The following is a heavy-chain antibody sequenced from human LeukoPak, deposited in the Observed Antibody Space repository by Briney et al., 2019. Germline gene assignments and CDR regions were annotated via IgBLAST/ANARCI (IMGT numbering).Heavy chain of an antibody. CDR3: ARDQYRSSSIVFDY. CDR2: IKPDGSEK. Sequence: GGSLRLSCAASGFTFSSYWMTWVRQAPGKGLEWVANIKPDGSEKNYVDSVKGRFTISRDNAKNSLYLQMSSLRVEDTAVYYCARDQYRSSSIVFDYWGQGTLVIVSS. J-gene: IGHJ4*02. V-gene: IGHV3-7*01. D-gene: IGHD6-6*01. CDR1: GFTFSSYW.